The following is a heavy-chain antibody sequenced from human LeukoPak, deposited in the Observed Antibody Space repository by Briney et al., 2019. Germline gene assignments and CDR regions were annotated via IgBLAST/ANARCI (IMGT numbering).Heavy chain of an antibody. Sequence: GGSLRLSCAASGFTFSNYWMTWVRQAPGKGLEWVANIKQDGSEKYYVDSVKGRFTISRDNAKNSLYLQMTSLGAEDTAVYYCARDYDTSGYAIFDYWGQGTPVTVSS. V-gene: IGHV3-7*01. D-gene: IGHD3-22*01. CDR2: IKQDGSEK. J-gene: IGHJ4*02. CDR1: GFTFSNYW. CDR3: ARDYDTSGYAIFDY.